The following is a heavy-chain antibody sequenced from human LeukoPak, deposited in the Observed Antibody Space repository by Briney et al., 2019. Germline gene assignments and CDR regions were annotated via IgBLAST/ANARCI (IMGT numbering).Heavy chain of an antibody. CDR3: ATMYGAYVSFDY. V-gene: IGHV4-4*07. D-gene: IGHD4/OR15-4a*01. CDR1: GGSISSYY. CDR2: IYTSGTT. J-gene: IGHJ4*02. Sequence: PSEPLSLTCTVSGGSISSYYWSWLRQPAGKGLEWIGRIYTSGTTNYNPSLKSRVTMSVDTSKNQYSLKLSSVTAADTALYYGATMYGAYVSFDYWGQGTLVTVSS.